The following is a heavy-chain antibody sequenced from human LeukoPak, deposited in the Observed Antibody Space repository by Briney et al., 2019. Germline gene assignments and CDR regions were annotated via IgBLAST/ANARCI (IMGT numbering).Heavy chain of an antibody. CDR3: ARAGVTGSDY. CDR2: INHSGST. CDR1: GGSISSGGYY. V-gene: IGHV4-34*01. J-gene: IGHJ4*02. Sequence: SETLSLTCAVSGGSISSGGYYWSWIRQPPGKGLEWIGEINHSGSTNYNPSLKSRVTISVDTSKNQFSLKLSSVTAADTAVYYCARAGVTGSDYWGQGTLVTVSS. D-gene: IGHD4-23*01.